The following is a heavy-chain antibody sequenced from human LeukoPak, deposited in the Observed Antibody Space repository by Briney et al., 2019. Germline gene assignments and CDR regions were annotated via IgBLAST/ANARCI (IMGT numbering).Heavy chain of an antibody. V-gene: IGHV3-72*01. CDR2: IKHKAHSYTT. D-gene: IGHD2-21*01. J-gene: IGHJ4*02. CDR1: GFTFNSYW. Sequence: PGGSLRLSCAASGFTFNSYWMSWVRQAPGKGLEWVGRIKHKAHSYTTEYAASVKGRFTISRDDSKSSLYLQMNSLKIEDTAVYYCAQFAKGGWGQGTLVTVSS. CDR3: AQFAKGG.